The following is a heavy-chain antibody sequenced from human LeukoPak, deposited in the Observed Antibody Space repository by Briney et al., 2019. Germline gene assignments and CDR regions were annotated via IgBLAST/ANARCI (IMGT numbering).Heavy chain of an antibody. V-gene: IGHV3-23*01. Sequence: GGSLRLSCAASGFTFSSYAMSWVRQAPGKGLEWVSAISGSGGSTYYADSVKGRFTISRDNSKYTLYLQMNSLRAEDTAVYYCALYCSSTSCYQWGQGTLVTVSS. CDR2: ISGSGGST. J-gene: IGHJ4*02. CDR1: GFTFSSYA. D-gene: IGHD2-2*01. CDR3: ALYCSSTSCYQ.